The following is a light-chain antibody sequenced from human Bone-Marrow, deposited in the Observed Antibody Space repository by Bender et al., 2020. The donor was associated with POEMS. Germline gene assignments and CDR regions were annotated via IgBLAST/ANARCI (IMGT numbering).Light chain of an antibody. CDR2: SSH. CDR1: SSNIGAHA. V-gene: IGLV1-44*01. J-gene: IGLJ3*02. CDR3: AVWDDSLNGWV. Sequence: QSVLTQPPSASGTPGQRVTISCSGGSSNIGAHAVNWYQHLPGTAPTLLIYSSHPRPSEVPGRFSVSRSGTSASLAISGLQSEDEADYYCAVWDDSLNGWVFGGGTKLTVL.